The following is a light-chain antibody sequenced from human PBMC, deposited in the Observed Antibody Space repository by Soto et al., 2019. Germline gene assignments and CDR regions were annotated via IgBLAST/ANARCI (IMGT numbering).Light chain of an antibody. J-gene: IGLJ2*01. CDR2: NNN. CDR3: AAWDDSLNGHVV. V-gene: IGLV1-44*01. Sequence: QSLLTQPPSASGTPGQRVTISCSGSSSNIGSNAVNWFQQLPGTAPKLLIYNNNQRPSGVPDRFSGSKSGTSASLAISGLQSEDEGDYYCAAWDDSLNGHVVFGGGTKLTVL. CDR1: SSNIGSNA.